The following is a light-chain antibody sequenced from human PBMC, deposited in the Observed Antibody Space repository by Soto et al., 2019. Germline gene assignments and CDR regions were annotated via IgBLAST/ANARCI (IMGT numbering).Light chain of an antibody. J-gene: IGKJ1*01. Sequence: DIQMTQSPSTLSAFVGDRVTITCRASQSISTSLAWYQQKPGKAPKLLIYLASTLQSGVPTRFSGSGSATEFTLSINSLQPDDFATYYCQQYRSYSRTFGQGTKVDIK. CDR1: QSISTS. CDR2: LAS. CDR3: QQYRSYSRT. V-gene: IGKV1-5*03.